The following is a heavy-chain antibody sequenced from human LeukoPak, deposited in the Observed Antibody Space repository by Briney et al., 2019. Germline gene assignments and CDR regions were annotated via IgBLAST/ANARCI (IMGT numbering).Heavy chain of an antibody. D-gene: IGHD3-3*01. J-gene: IGHJ4*02. Sequence: SGTLSLTCTVSGDSISNSNYYWGWIRQPPGKGLEWVGSIYYSGSTYYNPSLKSRVTISLDTSTNQFSLKLSSVTAADTAVYYCARLFAVVTRFFDYWGQGILVIVSS. CDR2: IYYSGST. CDR1: GDSISNSNYY. V-gene: IGHV4-39*01. CDR3: ARLFAVVTRFFDY.